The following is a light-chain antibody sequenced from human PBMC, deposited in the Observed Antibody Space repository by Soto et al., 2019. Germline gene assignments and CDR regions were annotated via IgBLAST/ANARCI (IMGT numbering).Light chain of an antibody. J-gene: IGKJ1*01. Sequence: AIQMTQSPSSXSASVGDRVIITCRASQAIRNDLGWYQQKPGKAPKLLIYTASTLQSGVPSRFSGSGSGADFTLTIRSLQPEDSATYYCLHDYSYPRTFGQGTKVDIK. CDR1: QAIRND. V-gene: IGKV1-6*01. CDR2: TAS. CDR3: LHDYSYPRT.